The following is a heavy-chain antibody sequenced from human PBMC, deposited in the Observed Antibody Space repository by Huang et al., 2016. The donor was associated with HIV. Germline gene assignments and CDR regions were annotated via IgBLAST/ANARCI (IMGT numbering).Heavy chain of an antibody. V-gene: IGHV5-51*01. CDR2: IYPGDSDT. CDR3: ARQGLWLPPTDPFDY. D-gene: IGHD3-10*01. J-gene: IGHJ4*02. Sequence: EVHLVQSGAEVKEPGESLKISCQASGYNFDSYWIGWVRQMPGKGLEWMGDIYPGDSDTRYDPSFQGQVTISADQSINTAYLQWSSLKASDTAIYFCARQGLWLPPTDPFDYWGQGTPVTVSA. CDR1: GYNFDSYW.